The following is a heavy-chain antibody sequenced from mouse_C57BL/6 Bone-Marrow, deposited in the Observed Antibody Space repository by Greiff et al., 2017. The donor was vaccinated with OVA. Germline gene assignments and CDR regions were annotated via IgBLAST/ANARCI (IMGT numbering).Heavy chain of an antibody. Sequence: QVQLQQPGAELVKPGASVKLSCKASGYTFTSYWMHWVKQRPGRGLEWIGRIDPNSGGTKYNEKFKSKATLTADKSSSTVYMEHSRLTSEDSAVYICERHEADYGSSHYAMDYWGQGTSVTVSS. CDR3: ERHEADYGSSHYAMDY. V-gene: IGHV1-62-3*01. CDR2: IDPNSGGT. J-gene: IGHJ4*01. CDR1: GYTFTSYW. D-gene: IGHD1-1*01.